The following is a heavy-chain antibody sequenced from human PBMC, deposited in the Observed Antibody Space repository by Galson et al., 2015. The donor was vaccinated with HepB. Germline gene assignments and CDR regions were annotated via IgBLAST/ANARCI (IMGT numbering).Heavy chain of an antibody. J-gene: IGHJ3*02. V-gene: IGHV1-24*01. CDR3: ATDASYYYDSSGYYNAFDI. D-gene: IGHD3-22*01. Sequence: SVKVSCKVSGYTLTELSMHWVRQAPGKGLEWMGGFDPEDGETIYAQKFQGRVTMTEDTSTDTAYVELSSLRSEDTAVYYCATDASYYYDSSGYYNAFDIWGQGTMVTVSS. CDR1: GYTLTELS. CDR2: FDPEDGET.